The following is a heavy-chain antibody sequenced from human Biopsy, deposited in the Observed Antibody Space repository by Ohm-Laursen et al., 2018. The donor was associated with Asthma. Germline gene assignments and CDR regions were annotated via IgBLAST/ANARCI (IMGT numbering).Heavy chain of an antibody. V-gene: IGHV4-30-4*01. Sequence: TLSLTCTVSGAYIGTPDYHWSWIRQSPGKGLERIGFVFWSGTTHYSRSLERRLSISIDTTRNEFSMRLRSVTAADTAVYFCARVASYGDLYFGIDVWGPGTTVSVS. CDR2: VFWSGTT. D-gene: IGHD4-17*01. CDR3: ARVASYGDLYFGIDV. CDR1: GAYIGTPDYH. J-gene: IGHJ6*02.